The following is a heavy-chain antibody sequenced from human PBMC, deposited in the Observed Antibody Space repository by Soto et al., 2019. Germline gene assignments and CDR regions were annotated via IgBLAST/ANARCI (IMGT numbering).Heavy chain of an antibody. J-gene: IGHJ5*02. CDR3: ARQARPNWFDP. Sequence: SETLSLTCTVSGGSISSSSYYWGWIRQPPGKGLEWIGSIYYSGSTYYNPSLKSRVTISVDTSKNQFSLKLSSVTAADTAVYYCARQARPNWFDPWGQGALVTVSS. D-gene: IGHD6-6*01. CDR1: GGSISSSSYY. CDR2: IYYSGST. V-gene: IGHV4-39*01.